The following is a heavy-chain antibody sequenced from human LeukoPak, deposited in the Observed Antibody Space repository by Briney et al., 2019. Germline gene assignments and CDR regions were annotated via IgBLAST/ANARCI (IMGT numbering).Heavy chain of an antibody. CDR1: GFTFSSYG. CDR2: ISYDGSNK. CDR3: AKDRSSIAVRTPFDY. V-gene: IGHV3-30*18. Sequence: PGRSLRLSCAASGFTFSSYGMHWVRQAPGKGLEWVAVISYDGSNKYYADSVKGRFTISRDNSKNTLYLQMNSLRAEDTAVYYCAKDRSSIAVRTPFDYWGQGTLVTVSS. D-gene: IGHD6-19*01. J-gene: IGHJ4*02.